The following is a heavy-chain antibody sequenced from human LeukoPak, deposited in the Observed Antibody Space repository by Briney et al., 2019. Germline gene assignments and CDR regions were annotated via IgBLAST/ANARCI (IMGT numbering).Heavy chain of an antibody. CDR1: RFTFNNYG. V-gene: IGHV3-30*02. CDR3: AKDPNAIAYSSGLVDY. J-gene: IGHJ4*02. CDR2: IRYDGSNK. Sequence: HPGGSLRLSCAASRFTFNNYGMHWVRQAPGKGLEWVAFIRYDGSNKYYADSVKGRFTISRDNSKNTLYLQMNSLRAEDTAVYYCAKDPNAIAYSSGLVDYWGQGTLVTVSS. D-gene: IGHD6-19*01.